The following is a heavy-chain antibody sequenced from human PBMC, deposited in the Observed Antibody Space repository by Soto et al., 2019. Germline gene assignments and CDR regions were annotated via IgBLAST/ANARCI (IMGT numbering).Heavy chain of an antibody. J-gene: IGHJ5*02. CDR3: ARGRKMIVLNWFDP. Sequence: ASVKVSCKASGCTFSDNYIHWVRQAPVQGLEWVGIINPSGGSTSYAQKFQGRVTMTRDTSMSTVYMELSSLRSEDTAVYYCARGRKMIVLNWFDPWGQGTLVTVSS. CDR1: GCTFSDNY. V-gene: IGHV1-46*01. D-gene: IGHD3-22*01. CDR2: INPSGGST.